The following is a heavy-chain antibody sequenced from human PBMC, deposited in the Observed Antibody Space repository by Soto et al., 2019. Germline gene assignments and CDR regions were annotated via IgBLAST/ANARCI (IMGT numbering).Heavy chain of an antibody. J-gene: IGHJ5*02. V-gene: IGHV4-31*03. Sequence: TLSLTFTLSGVCISSGGYFWSWIRQHRGKGEEWIGYIYYSGSTYYNPSLKSRVTISVDTSKNQFSLKLSSVTAADTAVYYCARWGGKYYYDSRGYSDWFDPWGQGTLVTVSA. D-gene: IGHD3-22*01. CDR2: IYYSGST. CDR3: ARWGGKYYYDSRGYSDWFDP. CDR1: GVCISSGGYF.